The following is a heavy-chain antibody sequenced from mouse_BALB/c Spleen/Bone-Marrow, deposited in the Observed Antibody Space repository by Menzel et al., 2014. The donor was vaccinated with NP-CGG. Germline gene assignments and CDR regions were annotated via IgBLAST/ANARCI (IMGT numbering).Heavy chain of an antibody. Sequence: EVQVVESGGGLVKPGGSLKLSCAASGFTLSSYTMSWVRQTPEKRLEWVATISSGGSYTYYPDSVKGRFTISRDNAKNTLYLQMSSLKSEDTAMYYCTRDGKGNYDYAMDYWGQGTSVTVSS. CDR3: TRDGKGNYDYAMDY. CDR1: GFTLSSYT. CDR2: ISSGGSYT. V-gene: IGHV5-6-4*01. D-gene: IGHD2-1*01. J-gene: IGHJ4*01.